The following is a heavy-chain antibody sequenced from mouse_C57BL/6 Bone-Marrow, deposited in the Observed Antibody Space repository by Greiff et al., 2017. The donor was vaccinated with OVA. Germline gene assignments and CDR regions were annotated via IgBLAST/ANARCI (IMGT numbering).Heavy chain of an antibody. D-gene: IGHD4-1*01. CDR1: GYSFTDYN. CDR2: INPNYGTT. J-gene: IGHJ4*01. Sequence: LHYSGPELVKPGASVKISCKSSGYSFTDYNMNWVKQSNGKSLEWIGVINPNYGTTSYNQKFKGKATLTVDQSSSTAYMQLNSLTSEDSAVYDCAREITGTSMDYWGQGTSVTVSS. V-gene: IGHV1-39*01. CDR3: AREITGTSMDY.